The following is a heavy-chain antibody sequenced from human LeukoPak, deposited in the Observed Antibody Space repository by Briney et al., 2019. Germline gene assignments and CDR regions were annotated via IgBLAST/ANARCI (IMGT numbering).Heavy chain of an antibody. Sequence: PSETLSLTCTVSGGSISSTSYYWGWFRQPPGKGLEWIGSIYYSGSTYYNPSLKSRLTISVDTSNNQFSLNLNSVTAADTAVYYCAREQYYYGSGSTINWFDPWGQGTLVTVSS. V-gene: IGHV4-39*02. CDR2: IYYSGST. CDR3: AREQYYYGSGSTINWFDP. CDR1: GGSISSTSYY. J-gene: IGHJ5*02. D-gene: IGHD3-10*01.